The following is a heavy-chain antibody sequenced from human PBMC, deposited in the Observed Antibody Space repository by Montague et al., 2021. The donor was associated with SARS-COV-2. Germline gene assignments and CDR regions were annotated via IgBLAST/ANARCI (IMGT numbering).Heavy chain of an antibody. CDR3: ARDPTSFNSGIYYHAFDV. D-gene: IGHD1-26*01. Sequence: SLRLSCAASGFTFSTYRMTWVRQAPGKGLEWVANIKGDGSNKHFVDSVEGRFTISRDNAKNSLYLLMTNLRVDDTAVYYCARDPTSFNSGIYYHAFDVWGQGTMVTVSS. J-gene: IGHJ3*01. V-gene: IGHV3-7*03. CDR2: IKGDGSNK. CDR1: GFTFSTYR.